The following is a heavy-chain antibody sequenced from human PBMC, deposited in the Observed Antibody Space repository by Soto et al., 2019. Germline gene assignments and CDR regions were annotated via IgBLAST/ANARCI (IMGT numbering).Heavy chain of an antibody. CDR2: IYWDDDK. CDR3: AHSRKSYYDILTGYNY. D-gene: IGHD3-9*01. J-gene: IGHJ4*02. Sequence: QITLKESGPTLVKPTQTLTLTCTFSGFSLSTSAMGVAWIRQPPGKALEWLALIYWDDDKRYSPSLRSRLTITKDTSQHQVVLTMTNMDPVDTATYYCAHSRKSYYDILTGYNYWGQGTLVTVSS. V-gene: IGHV2-5*02. CDR1: GFSLSTSAMG.